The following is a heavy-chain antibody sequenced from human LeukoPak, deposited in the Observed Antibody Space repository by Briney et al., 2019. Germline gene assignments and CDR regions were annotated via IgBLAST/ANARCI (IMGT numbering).Heavy chain of an antibody. Sequence: SETLSLTCTASGGSISSYYWSWIRQPPGKGLEWIGYIYYSGSTNYNPSLKSRVTISVDTSKNQFSLKLSSVTAADTAVYYCARHGPDYYDSSGYYFAFDYWGQGTLVTVSS. CDR1: GGSISSYY. D-gene: IGHD3-22*01. CDR2: IYYSGST. J-gene: IGHJ4*02. CDR3: ARHGPDYYDSSGYYFAFDY. V-gene: IGHV4-59*08.